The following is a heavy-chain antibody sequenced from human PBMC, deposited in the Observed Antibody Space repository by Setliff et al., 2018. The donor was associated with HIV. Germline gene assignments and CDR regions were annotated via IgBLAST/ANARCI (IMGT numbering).Heavy chain of an antibody. Sequence: GSLRLSCAASGFTLSTYTMNWVRRAPGKGLEWVSSISSTSAYIFYADSLKGRFTISRDNGKNLLYLQMNSLRAEDTAVYYCARGGRLQYFDWPSYAMDVWGQGTTVTVSS. CDR1: GFTLSTYT. V-gene: IGHV3-21*06. J-gene: IGHJ6*02. CDR2: ISSTSAYI. D-gene: IGHD3-9*01. CDR3: ARGGRLQYFDWPSYAMDV.